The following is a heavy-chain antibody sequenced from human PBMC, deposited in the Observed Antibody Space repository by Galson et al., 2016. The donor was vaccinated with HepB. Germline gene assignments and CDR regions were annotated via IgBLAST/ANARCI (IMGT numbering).Heavy chain of an antibody. D-gene: IGHD3-10*01. V-gene: IGHV3-23*01. Sequence: SLRLSCAASGLTFSTYAMSWVRQAPVKGLEWVSAISGSGDNTYYADSVKGRFTISRDNSKNTLYLQMNSLRVEDTALYNCARDPARFGEFGHLDSWGQGTLVAVSS. CDR2: ISGSGDNT. CDR3: ARDPARFGEFGHLDS. J-gene: IGHJ4*02. CDR1: GLTFSTYA.